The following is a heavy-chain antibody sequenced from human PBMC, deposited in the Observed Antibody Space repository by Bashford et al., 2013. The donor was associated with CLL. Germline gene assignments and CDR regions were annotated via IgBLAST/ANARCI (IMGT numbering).Heavy chain of an antibody. J-gene: IGHJ4*02. CDR1: GGTFSSYA. CDR3: ARLPKSWHLRFLEWLVGAPYFDY. D-gene: IGHD3-3*01. Sequence: SVKGLLQGLLGGTFSSYAISWVRQAPGQGLEWMGGIIPIFGYSKLRTEVPRAESRLPADESTSTAYMELSSLRSEDTAVYYCARLPKSWHLRFLEWLVGAPYFDYVGPGEPWVTVSS. V-gene: IGHV1-69*13. CDR2: IIPIFGYS.